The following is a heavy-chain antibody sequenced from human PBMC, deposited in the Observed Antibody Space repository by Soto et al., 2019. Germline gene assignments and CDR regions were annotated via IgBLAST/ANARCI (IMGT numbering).Heavy chain of an antibody. Sequence: ASVKVSCKASGYTFTSYGISWVRQAPGQGLEWMGWISAYNRNKNNAQKLKSRVTITTDTSTSTDYMEMRSLRSDDTAVYFCARVLTTVTTRWFDPWGQGTLVTVAS. V-gene: IGHV1-18*01. CDR3: ARVLTTVTTRWFDP. CDR1: GYTFTSYG. D-gene: IGHD4-17*01. J-gene: IGHJ5*02. CDR2: ISAYNRNK.